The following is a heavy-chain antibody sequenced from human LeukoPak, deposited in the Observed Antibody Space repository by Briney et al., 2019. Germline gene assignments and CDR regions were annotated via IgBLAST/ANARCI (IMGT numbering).Heavy chain of an antibody. CDR3: ARDGDSSGYYDYYYMDV. J-gene: IGHJ6*03. Sequence: ASVKVSCKASGYTFTSYGISWVRQAPGQGLEWMGWINPNSGGTNYAQKFQGRVTMTRDTSISTAYMELSRLRSDDTAVYYCARDGDSSGYYDYYYMDVWGKGTTVTVSS. CDR1: GYTFTSYG. V-gene: IGHV1-2*02. D-gene: IGHD3-22*01. CDR2: INPNSGGT.